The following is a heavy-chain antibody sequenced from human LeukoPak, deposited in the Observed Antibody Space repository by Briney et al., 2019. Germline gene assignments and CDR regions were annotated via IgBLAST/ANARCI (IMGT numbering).Heavy chain of an antibody. J-gene: IGHJ4*02. CDR3: ATNLNYDREFDY. V-gene: IGHV3-7*02. CDR2: IKQDGSEK. CDR1: GFTFSSYW. D-gene: IGHD3-22*01. Sequence: GGSLRLSCAASGFTFSSYWMSWVRQAPGKGLEWVANIKQDGSEKYYVDSVKGRFTISRDNAKNSLYLQMKSLRAEDTAVYYCATNLNYDREFDYWGQGTLVTVSS.